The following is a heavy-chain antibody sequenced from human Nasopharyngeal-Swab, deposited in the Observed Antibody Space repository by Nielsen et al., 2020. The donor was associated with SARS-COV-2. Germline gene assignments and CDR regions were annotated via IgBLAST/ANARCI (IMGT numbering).Heavy chain of an antibody. Sequence: ASVKVSCKASGYTFTDYYIYWVRQAPGQGLEWMGWISAYNGNTNYAQKLQGRVTMTTDTSTSTAYMELRSLRSDDTAVYYCARRHGGIDYYYYYMDVWGKGTTVTVSS. D-gene: IGHD1-26*01. CDR3: ARRHGGIDYYYYYMDV. V-gene: IGHV1-18*01. J-gene: IGHJ6*03. CDR1: GYTFTDYY. CDR2: ISAYNGNT.